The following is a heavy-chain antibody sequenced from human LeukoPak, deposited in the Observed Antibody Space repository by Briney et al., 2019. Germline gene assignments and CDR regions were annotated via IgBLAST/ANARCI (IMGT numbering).Heavy chain of an antibody. CDR1: GGTFSSYA. J-gene: IGHJ4*02. CDR3: ARGDRAAYYYDSSGYLDY. V-gene: IGHV1-69*06. CDR2: IIPIFGTA. Sequence: ASVKVSCKASGGTFSSYAISWVRQALGQGLEWMGRIIPIFGTANYAQKFQGRVTITADKSTSTAYMELSSLRSGDTAVYYCARGDRAAYYYDSSGYLDYWGQGTLVTVSS. D-gene: IGHD3-22*01.